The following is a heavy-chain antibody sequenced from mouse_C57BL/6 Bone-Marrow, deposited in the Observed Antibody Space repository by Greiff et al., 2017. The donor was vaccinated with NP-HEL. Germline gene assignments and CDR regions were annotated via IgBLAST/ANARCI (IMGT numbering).Heavy chain of an antibody. CDR3: AREEWLLLWYCDV. Sequence: EVQLQQSGPVLVKPGASVKMSCKASGYTFTDYYMNWVKQSHGKSLEWIGVINPYNGGTSYNQKFKGKATLTVDKSSSTAYMELNSLTSEDSAVYYCAREEWLLLWYCDVWGTGTTVTVSS. D-gene: IGHD2-3*01. V-gene: IGHV1-19*01. CDR2: INPYNGGT. J-gene: IGHJ1*03. CDR1: GYTFTDYY.